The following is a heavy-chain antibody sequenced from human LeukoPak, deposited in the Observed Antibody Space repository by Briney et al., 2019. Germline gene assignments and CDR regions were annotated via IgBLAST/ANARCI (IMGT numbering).Heavy chain of an antibody. CDR1: GYTSTGYY. D-gene: IGHD1-26*01. CDR2: INPNSGGT. V-gene: IGHV1-2*02. J-gene: IGHJ4*02. Sequence: ASVKVSCKASGYTSTGYYMHWVRQAPGQGLEWMGWINPNSGGTNYAQKFQGRVTMTRDTSISTAYMELSRLRSDDTAVYYCARAVSGSYFRTGFDYWGQGTLVTVSS. CDR3: ARAVSGSYFRTGFDY.